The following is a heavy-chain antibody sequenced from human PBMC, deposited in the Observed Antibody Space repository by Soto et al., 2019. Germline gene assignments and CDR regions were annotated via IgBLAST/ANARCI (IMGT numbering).Heavy chain of an antibody. CDR2: MNPNSGNT. Sequence: ASVKVSCKASGYTFTSYDINWVRQATGQGLEWMGWMNPNSGNTGYAQKFQGRVTMTRNTSISTAYMELSSLRSEDTAVYYCARVFLNDFWSGYYIGVYYYYGMDVWGQGTTVTVSS. D-gene: IGHD3-3*01. J-gene: IGHJ6*02. CDR1: GYTFTSYD. CDR3: ARVFLNDFWSGYYIGVYYYYGMDV. V-gene: IGHV1-8*01.